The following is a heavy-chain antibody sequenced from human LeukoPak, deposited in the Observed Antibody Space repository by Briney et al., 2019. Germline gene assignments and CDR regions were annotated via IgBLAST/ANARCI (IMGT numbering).Heavy chain of an antibody. CDR1: GFTFSSFS. Sequence: GGSLRLSCAASGFTFSSFSMNWVRQAPGKGLEWVSFISTSGIYIYYADSLKGRFTISRDNAKNSLYLQMNSLRAEDTAVYYCGRDHGSGWYYYYYYYMDVWGKGTTVTVSS. CDR3: GRDHGSGWYYYYYYYMDV. CDR2: ISTSGIYI. D-gene: IGHD6-19*01. V-gene: IGHV3-21*01. J-gene: IGHJ6*03.